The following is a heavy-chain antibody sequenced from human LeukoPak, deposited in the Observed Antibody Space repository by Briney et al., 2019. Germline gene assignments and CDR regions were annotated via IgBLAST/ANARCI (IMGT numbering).Heavy chain of an antibody. CDR1: GFTFSSYA. D-gene: IGHD3-22*01. CDR3: ARGARRRITMIVVVIGHFDY. V-gene: IGHV4-34*01. CDR2: INHSGST. Sequence: GSLRLSCAASGFTFSSYAMSWIRQPPGKGLEWIGEINHSGSTNYNPSLKSRVTISVDTSKNQFSLKLSSVTAADTAVYYCARGARRRITMIVVVIGHFDYWGQGTLVTVSS. J-gene: IGHJ4*02.